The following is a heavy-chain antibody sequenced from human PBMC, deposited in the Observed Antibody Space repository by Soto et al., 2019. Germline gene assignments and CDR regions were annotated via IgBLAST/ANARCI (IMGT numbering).Heavy chain of an antibody. Sequence: EVQLVESGGGLVQPGGSLKLSCAASGLSFSGSAMHWVRQACGKGLEWVGRIRSKGNSYATSYAASVKGRFIISRDDSQTTAEQQMNSLKTEDTAVYYCTPGLIDDILTDHYYGMEVWGQGTTVTVSS. CDR3: TPGLIDDILTDHYYGMEV. J-gene: IGHJ6*02. CDR1: GLSFSGSA. CDR2: IRSKGNSYAT. D-gene: IGHD3-9*01. V-gene: IGHV3-73*02.